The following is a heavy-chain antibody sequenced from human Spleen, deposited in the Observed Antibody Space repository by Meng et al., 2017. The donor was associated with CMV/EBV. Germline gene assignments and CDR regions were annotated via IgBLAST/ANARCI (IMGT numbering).Heavy chain of an antibody. CDR1: GFTFDDYA. Sequence: GGSLRLSCAASGFTFDDYAMHWVRQAPGKGLEWVSGISWNSGSMGYADSVKGRFSISRDNAKKSLYLQMNNLRPDDTALYYCAKDIGPYGDYAGSLDYWGQGAVVTVSS. CDR3: AKDIGPYGDYAGSLDY. V-gene: IGHV3-9*01. CDR2: ISWNSGSM. D-gene: IGHD4-17*01. J-gene: IGHJ4*02.